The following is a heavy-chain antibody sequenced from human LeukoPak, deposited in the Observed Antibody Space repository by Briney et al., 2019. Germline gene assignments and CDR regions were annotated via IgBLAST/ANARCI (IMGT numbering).Heavy chain of an antibody. D-gene: IGHD4-17*01. CDR3: ARTSVTEDYDAFDI. V-gene: IGHV4-30-2*01. Sequence: PSETLSLTCTVSGGSISSGGYYWSWIRQPPGKGLEWIGYIYHSGSTYYNPSLKSRVTISVDTSKNQFSLKLSSVTAADTAVYYCARTSVTEDYDAFDIWGQGTMVTVSS. CDR1: GGSISSGGYY. CDR2: IYHSGST. J-gene: IGHJ3*02.